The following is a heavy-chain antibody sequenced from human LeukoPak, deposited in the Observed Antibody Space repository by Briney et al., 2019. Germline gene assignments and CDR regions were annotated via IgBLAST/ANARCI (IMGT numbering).Heavy chain of an antibody. CDR1: GYTFTSYY. D-gene: IGHD4-17*01. CDR3: ASVLSGDYPQFDY. J-gene: IGHJ4*02. Sequence: ASVKVSCKAFGYTFTSYYMHWVRQAPGQGLEWMGIINPSGGSTSYAQKFQGRVTMTRDMSTSTVYMELSSLRSEDTAVYYCASVLSGDYPQFDYWGQGTLVTVSS. V-gene: IGHV1-46*01. CDR2: INPSGGST.